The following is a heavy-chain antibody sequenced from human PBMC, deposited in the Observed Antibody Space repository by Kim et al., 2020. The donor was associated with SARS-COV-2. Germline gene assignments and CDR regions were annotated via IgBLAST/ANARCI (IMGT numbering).Heavy chain of an antibody. CDR3: ARQARRGHIVARHDWFDP. D-gene: IGHD2-15*01. CDR2: IYYSGST. V-gene: IGHV4-39*01. J-gene: IGHJ5*02. Sequence: SETLSLTCTVSGGSISSSSYYWGWIRQPPGKGLEWIGSIYYSGSTYYNPSLESRVTISVDTSKNQFSLKLSSVTAADTAVYYCARQARRGHIVARHDWFDPWGQGTLVTVSS. CDR1: GGSISSSSYY.